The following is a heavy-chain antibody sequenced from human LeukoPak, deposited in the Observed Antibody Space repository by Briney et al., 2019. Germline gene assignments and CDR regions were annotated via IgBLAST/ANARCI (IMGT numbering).Heavy chain of an antibody. CDR1: GFTFTNHW. CDR3: ARDYHNGQADY. V-gene: IGHV3-74*01. D-gene: IGHD1-14*01. Sequence: RGSLRLSCAASGFTFTNHWIHWVRQAPGKGLVWVSSIGQDGTVTVYADTVKGRFTISRDNAKSTLSLQLNSLSVDDTAVYYCARDYHNGQADYWGQGTLVTVSS. J-gene: IGHJ4*02. CDR2: IGQDGTVT.